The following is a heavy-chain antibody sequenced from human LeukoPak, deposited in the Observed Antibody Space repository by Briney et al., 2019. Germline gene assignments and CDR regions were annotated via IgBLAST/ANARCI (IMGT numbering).Heavy chain of an antibody. Sequence: PGGSLRHSCAASGFTFSSYWMSWVRQAPGKGLEWVANIKQDGSEKYYVDSVKGRFTISRDNAKNSLYLQMNSLRAEDTAVYYCARSTNYYYYYIDVSGKGTTVTVSS. CDR2: IKQDGSEK. V-gene: IGHV3-7*01. CDR3: ARSTNYYYYYIDV. D-gene: IGHD5-24*01. CDR1: GFTFSSYW. J-gene: IGHJ6*03.